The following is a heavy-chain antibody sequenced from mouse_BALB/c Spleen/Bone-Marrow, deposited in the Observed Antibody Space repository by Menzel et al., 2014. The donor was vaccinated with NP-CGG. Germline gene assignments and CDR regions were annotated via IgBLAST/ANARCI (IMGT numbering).Heavy chain of an antibody. J-gene: IGHJ4*01. Sequence: VQLQQSGAELVRPGASVKLSCKALGYTFTDYEIHWVKQKPVHGLEWIGAIHPRRGGTAYNQKFKGKATLTADKSSSIAYMELSSLTSEDSAVYYCTRDGDGYYPYTLDNWGQGTSVTVSS. D-gene: IGHD2-3*01. CDR1: GYTFTDYE. V-gene: IGHV1-15*01. CDR2: IHPRRGGT. CDR3: TRDGDGYYPYTLDN.